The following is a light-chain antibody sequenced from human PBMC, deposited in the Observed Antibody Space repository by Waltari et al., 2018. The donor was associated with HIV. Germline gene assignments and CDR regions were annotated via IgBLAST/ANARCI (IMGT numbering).Light chain of an antibody. CDR2: EVN. Sequence: SALLQPASVSGSPGQSFTISCTGTTGDAGSYYLVSWYQQHPGKAPKLLISEVNTRPSGVSSRFSGSKSGTTASLTISGLEAEDEADYYCCSYVGRVFGGGTKLTVL. CDR3: CSYVGRV. J-gene: IGLJ3*02. CDR1: TGDAGSYYL. V-gene: IGLV2-23*02.